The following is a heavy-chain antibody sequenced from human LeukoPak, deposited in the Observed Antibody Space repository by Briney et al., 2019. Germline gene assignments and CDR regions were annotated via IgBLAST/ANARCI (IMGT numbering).Heavy chain of an antibody. D-gene: IGHD3-10*01. CDR2: FYPGDSDT. Sequence: PGESLKISCKGSGYSFPTYWIGLEPPTPGKGLELMWIFYPGDSDTRYSASFHGQITISADKSTSTAYLQWSSLKVSDTATYYCARSLPGTMLRGYGMDVWGQGTPVTVSS. V-gene: IGHV5-51*01. CDR3: ARSLPGTMLRGYGMDV. CDR1: GYSFPTYW. J-gene: IGHJ6*02.